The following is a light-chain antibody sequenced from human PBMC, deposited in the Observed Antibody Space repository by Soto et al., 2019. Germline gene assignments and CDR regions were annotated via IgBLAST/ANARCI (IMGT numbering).Light chain of an antibody. CDR2: EVS. CDR1: SSDVGAYNY. CDR3: NSQTSSGIRV. J-gene: IGLJ1*01. Sequence: QSALTQPASVSGSPGQSITISCTGTSSDVGAYNYVSWYQQHPGKAPKLMIYEVSDRPSGVSNRFSGSKSGNTASLTISGLQAEDEADYYCNSQTSSGIRVFGTGTKLTVL. V-gene: IGLV2-14*01.